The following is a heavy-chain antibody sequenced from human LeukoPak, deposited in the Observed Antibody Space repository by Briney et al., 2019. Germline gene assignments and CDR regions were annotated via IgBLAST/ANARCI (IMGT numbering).Heavy chain of an antibody. CDR2: IYTSGST. CDR3: ARGRKYCSSTSCSSSTFRYDY. CDR1: GGSISSYY. J-gene: IGHJ4*02. V-gene: IGHV4-4*07. D-gene: IGHD2-2*01. Sequence: PSETLSLTCTVSGGSISSYYWNWIRQPAGKGLEWIGRIYTSGSTNYNPSLKSRITMSLDTSKNQFSLKLSSVTAADTAVYYCARGRKYCSSTSCSSSTFRYDYWGQGTLVTVSS.